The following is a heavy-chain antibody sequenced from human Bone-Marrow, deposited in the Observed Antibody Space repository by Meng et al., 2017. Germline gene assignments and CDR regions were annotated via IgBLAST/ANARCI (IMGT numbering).Heavy chain of an antibody. V-gene: IGHV3-48*03. CDR3: ASYNSSSWYLVDYYYGMDV. Sequence: GESLKISCAASGFTFSSYEMNWVRQAPGKGLEWVSYISSSGSTIYYADSVKGRFTISRDNAKNSLYLQMNSLRAEDTAVYYCASYNSSSWYLVDYYYGMDVWGQGTTVTVSS. D-gene: IGHD6-13*01. CDR2: ISSSGSTI. J-gene: IGHJ6*02. CDR1: GFTFSSYE.